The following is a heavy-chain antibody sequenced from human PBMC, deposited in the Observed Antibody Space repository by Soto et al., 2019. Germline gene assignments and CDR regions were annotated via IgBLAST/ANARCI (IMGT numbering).Heavy chain of an antibody. D-gene: IGHD4-17*01. Sequence: QLQLQDSGPGLVKPSQTLSLTCTVSGGSISSGGYYWSWIRQHPGKGLEWIGYIYYSGSTYYNPSIKSRVTLQVDTSKNQFSLNLSSVTAADTAVYYCETLLDYAGNFAYWGQGTLDIVSS. CDR1: GGSISSGGYY. CDR2: IYYSGST. J-gene: IGHJ4*02. V-gene: IGHV4-31*03. CDR3: ETLLDYAGNFAY.